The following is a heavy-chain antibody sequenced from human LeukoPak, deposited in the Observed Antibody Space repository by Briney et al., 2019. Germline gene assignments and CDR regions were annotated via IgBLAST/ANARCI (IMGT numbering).Heavy chain of an antibody. CDR3: AKDRYIAAAVNRGNDY. D-gene: IGHD6-13*01. Sequence: GSLRLSCAASGFTFSSYGMHWVRQAPGKGLEWVAFIRYDGSNKYYADSVKGRFTISRDNSKNTLYLQMNSLRAEDTAFYYCAKDRYIAAAVNRGNDYWGQGTLVTVSS. J-gene: IGHJ4*02. CDR2: IRYDGSNK. V-gene: IGHV3-30*02. CDR1: GFTFSSYG.